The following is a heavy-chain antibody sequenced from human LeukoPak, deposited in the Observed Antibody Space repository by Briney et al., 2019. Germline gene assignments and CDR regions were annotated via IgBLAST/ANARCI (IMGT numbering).Heavy chain of an antibody. CDR3: ARANVQSDWNSPFDY. D-gene: IGHD1-7*01. J-gene: IGHJ4*02. CDR2: IYYSGST. CDR1: GGSISSYY. Sequence: PSETLSLTCTVSGGSISSYYWSWIRQPPGKGLEWIGSIYYSGSTYYNPSLKSRVTISVDTSKNQFSLKLSSVTAADTAVYYCARANVQSDWNSPFDYWGQGTLVTVSS. V-gene: IGHV4-39*07.